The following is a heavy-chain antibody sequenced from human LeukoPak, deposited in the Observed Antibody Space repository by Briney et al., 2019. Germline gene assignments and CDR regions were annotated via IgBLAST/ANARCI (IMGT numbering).Heavy chain of an antibody. D-gene: IGHD6-13*01. J-gene: IGHJ4*02. V-gene: IGHV4-59*01. Sequence: SETLSLTCAVYGGSFSSYYWSWIRQPPGKGLEWIGYIFYPGSTNYNPSLKSRVTISLDTSKNQFSLRLRSVTAADTAVYYCTRSLFRYSSKWYYFDYWGQGTLVTVSS. CDR2: IFYPGST. CDR3: TRSLFRYSSKWYYFDY. CDR1: GGSFSSYY.